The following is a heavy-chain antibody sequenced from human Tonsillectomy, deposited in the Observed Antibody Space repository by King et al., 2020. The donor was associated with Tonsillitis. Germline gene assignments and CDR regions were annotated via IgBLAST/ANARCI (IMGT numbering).Heavy chain of an antibody. V-gene: IGHV1-18*01. Sequence: QLVQSGAEVKKPGASVKVSCKASGYTFSSYGFSWVRQAPGQGLEWMGWISAYNGITNYAPNFQGRVTMTTDRSTSTAYMGLRSLTSDDTAVYFCARDRTSTLVRGVIRPLGYWGQGTLVTVSS. J-gene: IGHJ4*02. D-gene: IGHD3-10*01. CDR1: GYTFSSYG. CDR2: ISAYNGIT. CDR3: ARDRTSTLVRGVIRPLGY.